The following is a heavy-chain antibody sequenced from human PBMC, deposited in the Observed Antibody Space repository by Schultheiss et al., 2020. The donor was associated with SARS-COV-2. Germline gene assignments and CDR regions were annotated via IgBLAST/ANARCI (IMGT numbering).Heavy chain of an antibody. CDR1: GFTFKNFA. Sequence: GGSLRLSCTASGFTFKNFAMSWVRRPPGRGLEWVSVIYSCGSTYYADSVKGRFTISRDNSKNTLYLQMNSLRAEDTAVYYCAKGYSILTGYLWTVWGQGTTVTVSS. CDR3: AKGYSILTGYLWTV. V-gene: IGHV3-66*03. J-gene: IGHJ6*02. CDR2: IYSCGST. D-gene: IGHD3-9*01.